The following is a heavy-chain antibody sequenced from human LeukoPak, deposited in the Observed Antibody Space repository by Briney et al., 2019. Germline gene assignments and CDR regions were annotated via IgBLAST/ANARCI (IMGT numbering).Heavy chain of an antibody. V-gene: IGHV3-7*05. D-gene: IGHD4-11*01. CDR1: GFTFSSYW. Sequence: GGSLRLSCAASGFTFSSYWMNWVRQAPGEGLEWVANIKEDGSEKYYVDSVKGRFTISRDNAKNSLYLQMNSLRAEDTAVYYCARDQYSWFDPWGQGTLVTVSS. CDR3: ARDQYSWFDP. J-gene: IGHJ5*02. CDR2: IKEDGSEK.